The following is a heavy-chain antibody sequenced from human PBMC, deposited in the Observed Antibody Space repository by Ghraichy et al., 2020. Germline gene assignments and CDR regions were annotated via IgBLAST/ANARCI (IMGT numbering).Heavy chain of an antibody. Sequence: SCAASGFSFSAYGMHWVRQAPGQGLEWVAFIWHDGSKVYFADSVRGRFNVSRDNPKNSLSLQMNSLTAEDTAVYYCVRGLGNYYGAGSYSPFDYWGQGALVIVSS. CDR3: VRGLGNYYGAGSYSPFDY. J-gene: IGHJ4*02. D-gene: IGHD3-10*01. CDR1: GFSFSAYG. CDR2: IWHDGSKV. V-gene: IGHV3-33*01.